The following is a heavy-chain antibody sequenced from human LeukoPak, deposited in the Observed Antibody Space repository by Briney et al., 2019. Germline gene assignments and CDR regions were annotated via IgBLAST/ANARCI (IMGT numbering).Heavy chain of an antibody. CDR1: GFTVSSNY. D-gene: IGHD1-26*01. V-gene: IGHV3-53*05. CDR3: AKDRSYSGRGDYYMDV. Sequence: PGGSLRLSCAASGFTVSSNYMSWVRQAPGKGLEWVSVIYSGGSTYYADSVKGRFTISRDNSKNTLYLQMNSLRPEDTAVYYCAKDRSYSGRGDYYMDVWGKGTTVTVSS. J-gene: IGHJ6*03. CDR2: IYSGGST.